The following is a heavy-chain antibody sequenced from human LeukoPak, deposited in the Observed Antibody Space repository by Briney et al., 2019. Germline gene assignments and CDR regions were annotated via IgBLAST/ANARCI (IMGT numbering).Heavy chain of an antibody. V-gene: IGHV3-30-3*01. J-gene: IGHJ1*01. CDR3: ARALYYNFWSGHYPEYFQH. Sequence: PGGSLRLSCAASGFTFSSYALHWVRQAPGTGLEWVAVLSSDGSNKYYSDSVKGRFTISRDNSNNTLYLQMNSLRAEDTAIYYCARALYYNFWSGHYPEYFQHWGQGTLVTVSS. D-gene: IGHD3-3*01. CDR1: GFTFSSYA. CDR2: LSSDGSNK.